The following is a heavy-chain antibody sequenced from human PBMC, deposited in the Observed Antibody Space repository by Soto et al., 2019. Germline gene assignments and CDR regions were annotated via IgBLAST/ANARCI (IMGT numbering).Heavy chain of an antibody. Sequence: GGSLRLSCAASGFTFSSYDMHWVRQATGKGLEWVSAIGTAGDTYYPGSVKGRFTISRENAKNSLYLQMNSLRAEHTAVYYCARDLSADYSNYGTGYYGMDVWGQGATVTVSS. J-gene: IGHJ6*02. D-gene: IGHD4-4*01. CDR1: GFTFSSYD. V-gene: IGHV3-13*01. CDR2: IGTAGDT. CDR3: ARDLSADYSNYGTGYYGMDV.